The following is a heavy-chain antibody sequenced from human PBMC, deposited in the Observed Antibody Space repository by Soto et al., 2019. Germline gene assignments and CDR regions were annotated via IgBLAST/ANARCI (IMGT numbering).Heavy chain of an antibody. Sequence: QVQLVQSGAEVKKPGSSVKVSCKASGGAFTNDIITWVRQAPGQGLEWMGRIIPLLDITNYAQKFQGRVTITADKSTRTAYMELNSLITEDTAVYYCARDSPIGSTFSGYDAIDYWGQGTRVTVSS. V-gene: IGHV1-69*08. CDR2: IIPLLDIT. D-gene: IGHD5-12*01. CDR3: ARDSPIGSTFSGYDAIDY. J-gene: IGHJ4*02. CDR1: GGAFTNDI.